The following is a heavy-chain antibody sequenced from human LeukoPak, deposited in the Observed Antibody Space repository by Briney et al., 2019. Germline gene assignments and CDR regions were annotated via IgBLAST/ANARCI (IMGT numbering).Heavy chain of an antibody. Sequence: GGSLRLSCAASGFTFDDYAMHWVRQAPGKGLEWVSLICWDGGSTYYADSVKGRFTISRDNSKNSLYLQMNSLRAEDTALYYCAKAPTPFGELFDLALDYWGQGTLVTVSS. V-gene: IGHV3-43D*03. CDR2: ICWDGGST. D-gene: IGHD3-10*01. CDR1: GFTFDDYA. J-gene: IGHJ4*02. CDR3: AKAPTPFGELFDLALDY.